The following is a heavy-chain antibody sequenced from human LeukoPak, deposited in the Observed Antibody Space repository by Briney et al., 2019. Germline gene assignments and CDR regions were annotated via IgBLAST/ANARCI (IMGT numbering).Heavy chain of an antibody. Sequence: GGSLRLSCAASGFIFSNYWMYWVRQAPGKGLEWVANIKPDGGEKNYVDSVKGRFTISRDNAKNSLYLQMNSLRAEDTAVYYCARDADGGYSFAYWGQGTLLAVSS. CDR1: GFIFSNYW. D-gene: IGHD5-12*01. V-gene: IGHV3-7*01. J-gene: IGHJ4*02. CDR3: ARDADGGYSFAY. CDR2: IKPDGGEK.